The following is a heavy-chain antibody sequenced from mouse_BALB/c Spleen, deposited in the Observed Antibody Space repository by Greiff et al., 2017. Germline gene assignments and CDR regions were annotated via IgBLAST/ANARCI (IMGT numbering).Heavy chain of an antibody. J-gene: IGHJ2*01. Sequence: QVQLQQSGAELMKPGASVKISCKATGYTFSSYWIEWVKQRPGHGLEWIGEILPGSGSTNYNEKFKGKATFTADTSSNTAYMQLSSLTSEDSAVYYCARSITTATFDYWGQGTTLTVSS. V-gene: IGHV1-9*01. CDR1: GYTFSSYW. CDR3: ARSITTATFDY. CDR2: ILPGSGST. D-gene: IGHD1-2*01.